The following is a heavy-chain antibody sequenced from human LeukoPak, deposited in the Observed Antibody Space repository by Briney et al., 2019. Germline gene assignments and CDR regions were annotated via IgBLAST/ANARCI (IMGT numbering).Heavy chain of an antibody. CDR3: ARSAYDHNLLPYYYYMDV. CDR1: GGSISSGGYY. J-gene: IGHJ6*03. CDR2: IYTSGST. V-gene: IGHV4-61*02. Sequence: SETLSLTCTVSGGSISSGGYYWSWIRQPAGKGLEWIGRIYTSGSTNYNPSLKSRVTISVDTSKNQFSLKLSSVTAADTAVYYCARSAYDHNLLPYYYYMDVWGKGTTVTISS. D-gene: IGHD3-22*01.